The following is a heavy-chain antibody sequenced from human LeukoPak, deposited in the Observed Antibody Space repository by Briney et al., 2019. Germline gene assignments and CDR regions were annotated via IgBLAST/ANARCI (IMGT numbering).Heavy chain of an antibody. J-gene: IGHJ6*03. CDR3: ARDLGYDFLSGYYNDYYYYMDV. Sequence: ASVKVSCKASGYTFTDYYMHWVRQAPGQGLEWMGWINPNSGGTNYAQKFQGRVTMTRDTSISTAYMELSRLRSDDTAVYYCARDLGYDFLSGYYNDYYYYMDVWGKGTTVTVSS. V-gene: IGHV1-2*02. CDR1: GYTFTDYY. CDR2: INPNSGGT. D-gene: IGHD3-3*01.